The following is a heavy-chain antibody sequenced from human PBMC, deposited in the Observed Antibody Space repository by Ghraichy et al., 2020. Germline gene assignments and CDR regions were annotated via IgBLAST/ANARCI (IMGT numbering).Heavy chain of an antibody. D-gene: IGHD6-13*01. CDR1: GFTFSSYG. Sequence: GGSLRLSCAASGFTFSSYGMHWVRQAPGKGLEWVAVISYDGSNKYYADSVKGRFTISRDNSKNTLYLQMNSLRAEDTAVYYCAKIIRGTDIAAAGTRSYYYYYGMDVWGQGTTVTVSS. CDR3: AKIIRGTDIAAAGTRSYYYYYGMDV. CDR2: ISYDGSNK. V-gene: IGHV3-30*18. J-gene: IGHJ6*02.